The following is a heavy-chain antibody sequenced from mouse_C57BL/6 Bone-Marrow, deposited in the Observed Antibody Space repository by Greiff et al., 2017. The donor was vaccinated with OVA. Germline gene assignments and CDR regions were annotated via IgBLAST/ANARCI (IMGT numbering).Heavy chain of an antibody. CDR2: IYPGDGDT. Sequence: QVQLQQSGPELVKPGTSVKISCKASGYAFSSSWMNWVKQRPGKGLEWIGRIYPGDGDTNYNGKFKGKATLTADKSSSTAYMQLSSLTSEESAVYFCARKYYGSRWYFDVWGTGTTVTVSS. CDR3: ARKYYGSRWYFDV. D-gene: IGHD1-1*01. J-gene: IGHJ1*03. V-gene: IGHV1-82*01. CDR1: GYAFSSSW.